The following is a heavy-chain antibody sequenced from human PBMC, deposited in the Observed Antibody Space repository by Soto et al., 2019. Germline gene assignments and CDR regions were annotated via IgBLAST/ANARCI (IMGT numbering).Heavy chain of an antibody. D-gene: IGHD4-17*01. V-gene: IGHV2-5*02. CDR1: GFSLTTQGLH. Sequence: QITLKESGPTLVKPTQTLTLTCTFSGFSLTTQGLHVGWIRQPPGKALEWLALIYWDDNEVYSPSLKNSLTITKDTSKSRVVLKLVTVDPVDTATYYCVYRDFGDDFLQFWGQGILVNVSS. CDR2: IYWDDNE. J-gene: IGHJ4*02. CDR3: VYRDFGDDFLQF.